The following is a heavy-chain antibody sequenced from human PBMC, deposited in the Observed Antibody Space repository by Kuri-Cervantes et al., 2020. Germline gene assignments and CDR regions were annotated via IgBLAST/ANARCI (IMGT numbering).Heavy chain of an antibody. J-gene: IGHJ3*02. CDR3: ARGRIRGGYYGDYVISRAFDI. V-gene: IGHV3-21*04. CDR2: ISSSSSYI. CDR1: GFTFSSYS. D-gene: IGHD4-17*01. Sequence: GGSLRLSCAASGFTFSSYSMNWVRQAPGKGLEWVSSISSSSSYIYYADSVKGRFTISRDNAKNSLYLQMNSLRAEDTAVYYCARGRIRGGYYGDYVISRAFDIWGQGTMVTVSS.